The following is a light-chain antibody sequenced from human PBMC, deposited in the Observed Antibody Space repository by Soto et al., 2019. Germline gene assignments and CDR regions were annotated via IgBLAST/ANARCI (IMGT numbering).Light chain of an antibody. CDR1: QTISSW. CDR3: QQYNSYWT. J-gene: IGKJ1*01. Sequence: DSQMPQSPSTLSASLGDRFTITCRASQTISSWLAWYQQKPGKAPKLLIYDASSLESGVPSRFSGSGSGTEFTLTISSLQPDDFATYYCQQYNSYWTFGQGTKVDIK. V-gene: IGKV1-5*01. CDR2: DAS.